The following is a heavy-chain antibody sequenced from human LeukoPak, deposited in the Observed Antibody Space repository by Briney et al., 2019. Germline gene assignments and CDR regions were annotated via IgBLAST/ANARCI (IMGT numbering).Heavy chain of an antibody. CDR2: ISADNGNT. Sequence: ASVKVSCKPSGYTFTSYGISWVRQAAGQRPEWMGRISADNGNTNYPQKFQGRVTMTTDTSTGTAYMELRSLKSDDTAVYYCARDSSGYAPSFDYWGQGTLVTVSS. CDR1: GYTFTSYG. D-gene: IGHD5-12*01. V-gene: IGHV1-18*01. J-gene: IGHJ4*02. CDR3: ARDSSGYAPSFDY.